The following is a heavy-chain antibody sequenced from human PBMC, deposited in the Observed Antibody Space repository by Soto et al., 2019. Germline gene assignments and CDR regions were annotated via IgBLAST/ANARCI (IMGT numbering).Heavy chain of an antibody. J-gene: IGHJ6*02. CDR2: IIPIFGTA. Sequence: QVQLVQSGAEVKKPGSSVKVSCEASGGTFSSYAISWMRQAPGQGLEWMGGIIPIFGTADYAQKFQGRVTITADESTSTAYMELSSLRSEDTAVYYCASVETQRYYYGMDVWGQGTTVTVSS. CDR3: ASVETQRYYYGMDV. CDR1: GGTFSSYA. V-gene: IGHV1-69*12. D-gene: IGHD2-15*01.